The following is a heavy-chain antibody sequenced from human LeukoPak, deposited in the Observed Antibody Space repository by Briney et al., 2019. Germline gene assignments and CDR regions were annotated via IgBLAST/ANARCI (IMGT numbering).Heavy chain of an antibody. CDR3: ARGRDDYVWGSYRHGAFDI. CDR2: INHSGST. J-gene: IGHJ3*02. Sequence: SETLSLTCAVYGGSFSGYYWSWIRQPPGKGLEWIGEINHSGSTNYNPSLKSRVTISVDTSKSQFSLKLSSVTAADTAVYYCARGRDDYVWGSYRHGAFDIWGQGTMVTVSS. V-gene: IGHV4-34*01. D-gene: IGHD3-16*02. CDR1: GGSFSGYY.